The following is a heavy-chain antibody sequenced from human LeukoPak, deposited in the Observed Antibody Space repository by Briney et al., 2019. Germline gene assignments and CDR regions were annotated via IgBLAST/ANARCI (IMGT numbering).Heavy chain of an antibody. J-gene: IGHJ6*02. Sequence: GGSLRLSCAVSGFTVSSNYMSWVRQAPGKGLEWVANIKFDGSDKFYVDSVRGRFTISRDNAKNSLYLQMNSLRAEDTAVYYCARDEGYYDILTGVYYYYGMDVWGQGTTVTVSS. V-gene: IGHV3-7*01. CDR3: ARDEGYYDILTGVYYYYGMDV. CDR1: GFTVSSNY. D-gene: IGHD3-9*01. CDR2: IKFDGSDK.